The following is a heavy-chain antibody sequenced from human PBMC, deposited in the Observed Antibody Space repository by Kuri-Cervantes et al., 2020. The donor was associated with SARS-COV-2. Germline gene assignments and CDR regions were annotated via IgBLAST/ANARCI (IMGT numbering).Heavy chain of an antibody. CDR3: ARHNRIAVAGDVWFDP. Sequence: ESLKISCTVSGGSISSSSYYWGWIRQPPGKGLEWIGSIYYSGSTYYNPSLRSRVTISVDTSKNQFSLKLSSVTAADTAVYYCARHNRIAVAGDVWFDPWGQGTLVTVSS. D-gene: IGHD6-19*01. J-gene: IGHJ5*02. V-gene: IGHV4-39*01. CDR2: IYYSGST. CDR1: GGSISSSSYY.